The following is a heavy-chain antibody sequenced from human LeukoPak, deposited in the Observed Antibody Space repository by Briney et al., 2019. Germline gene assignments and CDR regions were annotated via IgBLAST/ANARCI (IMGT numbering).Heavy chain of an antibody. D-gene: IGHD3-16*02. CDR2: ISSTTIYT. J-gene: IGHJ4*02. CDR3: ARGSHSNIVPSYFDY. Sequence: GGSLRLSCAASGFIVSANYMSWVRQAPGKGLEWVSYISSTTIYTNYADSVEGRFTISRDNAKNSLYLQMNSLRAEDTAVYYCARGSHSNIVPSYFDYWGQGTLVTVSS. V-gene: IGHV3-11*06. CDR1: GFIVSANY.